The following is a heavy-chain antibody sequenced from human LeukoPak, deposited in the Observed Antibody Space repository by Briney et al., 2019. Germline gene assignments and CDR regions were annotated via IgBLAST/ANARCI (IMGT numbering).Heavy chain of an antibody. CDR1: GSRFTNYW. CDR2: ILLSDPET. J-gene: IGHJ4*02. Sequence: GGSLKISFKGSGSRFTNYWLGWGRPMPGKGLEWMGIILLSDPETRYSPSFQGQVTLLADKSIRTAYLQWRSLKASDTAMYYCARLYGSRWYDWRQGSLVTVSS. V-gene: IGHV5-51*01. CDR3: ARLYGSRWYD. D-gene: IGHD6-13*01.